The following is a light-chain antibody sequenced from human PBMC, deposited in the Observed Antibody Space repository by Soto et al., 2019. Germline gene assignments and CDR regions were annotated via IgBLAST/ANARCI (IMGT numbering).Light chain of an antibody. Sequence: DIQMTQSPSSLSASVGDRVTITCRASQGINNLLGWYQQGPGKAPKRLIYAASKLEGGVPSRFSGSGSGTEFTLTISSLQPEAFATYYCLQHDTYPLTLGPGTKVDVK. J-gene: IGKJ3*01. CDR1: QGINNL. CDR3: LQHDTYPLT. V-gene: IGKV1-17*01. CDR2: AAS.